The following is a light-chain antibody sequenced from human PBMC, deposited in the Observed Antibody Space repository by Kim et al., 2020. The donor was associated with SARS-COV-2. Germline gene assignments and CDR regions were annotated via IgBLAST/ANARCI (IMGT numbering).Light chain of an antibody. CDR2: GAS. CDR3: QQYNNWPPGT. J-gene: IGKJ2*01. CDR1: QSVSSN. V-gene: IGKV3-15*01. Sequence: EKVMTQSPATLSVSPGERATLSCRASQSVSSNLVWYQQKSGQAPRLLIYGASTRATGIPARFSGSGSGTEFTLTISSLQSEDFAVYYCQQYNNWPPGTFGQGTKLEI.